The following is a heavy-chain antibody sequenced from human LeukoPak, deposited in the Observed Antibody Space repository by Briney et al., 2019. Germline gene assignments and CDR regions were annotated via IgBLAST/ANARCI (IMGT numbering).Heavy chain of an antibody. Sequence: SXXXMNWXRQAPXXGXEWVXYISGSGSTIYYADSVKGRFTISRDNAKNSLYLQMNSLRAEDTAVYYCAGELELYNWFDPWGQGTLVTVSS. V-gene: IGHV3-48*03. CDR1: SXXX. CDR3: AGELELYNWFDP. J-gene: IGHJ5*02. CDR2: ISGSGSTI. D-gene: IGHD1-7*01.